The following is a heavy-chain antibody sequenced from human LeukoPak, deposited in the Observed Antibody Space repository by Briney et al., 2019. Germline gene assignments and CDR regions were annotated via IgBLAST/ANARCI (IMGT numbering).Heavy chain of an antibody. CDR3: AKDWYYDSSATIDY. D-gene: IGHD3-22*01. V-gene: IGHV3-33*06. Sequence: GRSLRLSCAASGFTFSSYGMHWVRQAPGKGLEWVAVIWYDGSNKYYADSVKGRFTSSRDNFKNTLDLQMNSLRAEDTAMYYCAKDWYYDSSATIDYWGQGTLVTVSS. CDR1: GFTFSSYG. CDR2: IWYDGSNK. J-gene: IGHJ4*02.